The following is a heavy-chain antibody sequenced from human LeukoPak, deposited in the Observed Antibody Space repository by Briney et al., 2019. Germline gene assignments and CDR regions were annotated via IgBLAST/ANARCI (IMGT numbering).Heavy chain of an antibody. CDR3: ARRIAAAAAPYYFDY. CDR1: GFTFSSYW. CDR2: INSDGSST. D-gene: IGHD6-13*01. J-gene: IGHJ4*02. Sequence: GGSLRLSCAASGFTFSSYWMHWVRQAPGKGLLWVSRINSDGSSTSYADSVRGRFTISRDNAKNTLYLQMNSLRAEDTAVYYCARRIAAAAAPYYFDYWGQGTLVTVSS. V-gene: IGHV3-74*01.